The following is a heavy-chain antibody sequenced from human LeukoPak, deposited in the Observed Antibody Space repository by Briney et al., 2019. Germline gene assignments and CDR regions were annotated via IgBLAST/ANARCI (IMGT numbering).Heavy chain of an antibody. J-gene: IGHJ4*02. CDR3: ASDVGGSGSNFDY. V-gene: IGHV4-4*07. Sequence: SETLSPTCTVSGGSISTYYWSWIRQPAGKGLEWIGRIFTSGSTNSNPSLKSQVTMSVDTSKNQFSLKLNSVTAADTAVYYCASDVGGSGSNFDYWGQGTLVTVSS. CDR2: IFTSGST. D-gene: IGHD6-19*01. CDR1: GGSISTYY.